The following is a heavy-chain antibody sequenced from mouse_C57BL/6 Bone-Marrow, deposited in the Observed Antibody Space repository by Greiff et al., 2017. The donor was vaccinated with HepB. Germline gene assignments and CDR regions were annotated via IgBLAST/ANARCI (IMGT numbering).Heavy chain of an antibody. V-gene: IGHV1-54*01. J-gene: IGHJ2*01. CDR3: ARRSNYLDY. Sequence: VKLQESGAELVRPGTSVKVSCKASGYAFTNYLIEWVKQRPGQGLEWIGVINPGSGGTNYNEKFKGKATLPADKSSSTAYMQLSSLTSEDSAVYFCARRSNYLDYWGQGTTLTVSS. CDR2: INPGSGGT. CDR1: GYAFTNYL.